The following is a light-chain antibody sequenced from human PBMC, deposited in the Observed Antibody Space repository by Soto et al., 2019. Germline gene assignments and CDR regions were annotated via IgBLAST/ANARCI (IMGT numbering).Light chain of an antibody. CDR1: SSDVGGYNY. Sequence: QSVLTQPASVSGSPGQSITISGTGTSSDVGGYNYVSWYQQHPGKAPKLMIYEVSNRPSGVSNRFSGAKSGHTASLNISGLQSEDEADYFCTSYTSTTTLDVFGTGTKVTVL. CDR3: TSYTSTTTLDV. CDR2: EVS. V-gene: IGLV2-14*01. J-gene: IGLJ1*01.